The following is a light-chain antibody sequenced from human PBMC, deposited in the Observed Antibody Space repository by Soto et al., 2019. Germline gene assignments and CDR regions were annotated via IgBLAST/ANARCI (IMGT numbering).Light chain of an antibody. CDR2: AAS. Sequence: DTQMTQSPSSLSASVGARVTITCRARQSISSYLNWYPQKPGKAPKLLIYAASSLQSGVPSRFSGGGSGTDFTLTISSLQPESFPTYYWQQSYSTPWTFGQGTKVEIK. J-gene: IGKJ1*01. V-gene: IGKV1-39*01. CDR1: QSISSY. CDR3: QQSYSTPWT.